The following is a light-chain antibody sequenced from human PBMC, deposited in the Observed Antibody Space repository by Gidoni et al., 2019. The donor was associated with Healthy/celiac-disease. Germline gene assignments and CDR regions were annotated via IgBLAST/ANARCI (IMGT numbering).Light chain of an antibody. CDR2: GKN. CDR3: NSRDSSGNHLV. V-gene: IGLV3-19*01. Sequence: SSELPQDPAVSVALGQTVRITCQGDSRISHYASWYQQKPGQAPVLVIYGKNNRPSGIPDRFSGSSSGNTASLTITGPQAEDEADYYCNSRDSSGNHLVFGGGTKLTVL. J-gene: IGLJ2*01. CDR1: SRISHY.